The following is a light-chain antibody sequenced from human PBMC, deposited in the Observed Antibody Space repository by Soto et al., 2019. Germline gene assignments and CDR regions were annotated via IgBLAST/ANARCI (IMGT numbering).Light chain of an antibody. CDR1: QSVSSTN. J-gene: IGKJ4*01. Sequence: EIVLTQSPGTLSLSPGERATLSCRASQSVSSTNLAWYQQRPGQAPRLPIFGASNRATGVPDRFSGSGSGTDFTLAISRLEPEDFAVYYCQQFGSSPLLTFGGGTKVEIK. V-gene: IGKV3-20*01. CDR2: GAS. CDR3: QQFGSSPLLT.